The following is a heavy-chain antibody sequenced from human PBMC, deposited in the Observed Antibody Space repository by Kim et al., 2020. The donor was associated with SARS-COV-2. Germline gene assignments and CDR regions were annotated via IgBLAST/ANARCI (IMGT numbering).Heavy chain of an antibody. Sequence: GGSLRLSCAASGFTFSSYGMHWVRQAPGKGLEWVAVISYDGSNKYYADSVKGRFTISRDNSKNTLYLQMNSLRAEDTAVYYCAKGRGATYGNYFDYWGQGTLVTVSS. CDR1: GFTFSSYG. V-gene: IGHV3-30*18. D-gene: IGHD4-17*01. J-gene: IGHJ4*02. CDR3: AKGRGATYGNYFDY. CDR2: ISYDGSNK.